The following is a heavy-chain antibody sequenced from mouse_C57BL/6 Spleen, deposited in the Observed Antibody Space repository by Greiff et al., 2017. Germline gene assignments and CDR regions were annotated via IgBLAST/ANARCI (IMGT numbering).Heavy chain of an antibody. CDR2: IDPSDSET. V-gene: IGHV1-52*01. CDR3: ARYSSGYDYAMDY. J-gene: IGHJ4*01. Sequence: QVQLKQPGAELVRPGSSVKLSCKASGYTFTSYWMHWVKQRPIQGLEWIGNIDPSDSETHYNQKFKDKATLTVDKSSSTAYMQLSSLTSEDSAVYYCARYSSGYDYAMDYWGQGTSVTVSS. D-gene: IGHD3-2*02. CDR1: GYTFTSYW.